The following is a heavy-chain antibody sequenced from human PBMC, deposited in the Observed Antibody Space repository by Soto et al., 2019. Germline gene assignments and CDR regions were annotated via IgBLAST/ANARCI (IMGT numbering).Heavy chain of an antibody. J-gene: IGHJ3*02. D-gene: IGHD2-2*01. V-gene: IGHV4-39*07. CDR1: GGSISSSSYY. CDR3: ARGKYCSATSCIRAFEI. CDR2: IYDSGST. Sequence: PSETLSLTCTVSGGSISSSSYYWGWIRQPPGKGLGWIGNIYDSGSTYYNPSLKSRVTISVDTSKNQFSLKLSSVTAADTGVYYCARGKYCSATSCIRAFEIWSQGTMVTVSS.